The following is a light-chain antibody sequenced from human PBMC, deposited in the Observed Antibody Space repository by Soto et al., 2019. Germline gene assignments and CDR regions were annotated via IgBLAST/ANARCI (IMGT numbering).Light chain of an antibody. CDR2: YND. J-gene: IGLJ1*01. Sequence: QSVLPQPPSVSEAPRQRVTISCSGSNSNIGNNEVSWYQQLPGKAPKLLIFYNDLLPSGVSDRFSGSKSGTSASLAISGLQSEDEADYYCASWDDSLNVYVFGTGTKVTVL. CDR3: ASWDDSLNVYV. CDR1: NSNIGNNE. V-gene: IGLV1-36*01.